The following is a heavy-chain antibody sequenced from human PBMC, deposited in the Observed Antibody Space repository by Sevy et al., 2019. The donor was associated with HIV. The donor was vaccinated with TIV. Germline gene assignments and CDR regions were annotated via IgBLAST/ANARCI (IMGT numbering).Heavy chain of an antibody. J-gene: IGHJ4*02. CDR2: ISYDGSNK. CDR1: GFTFSSYA. Sequence: GGSLRLSCAASGFTFSSYAMHWVRQAPGKGLEWVAVISYDGSNKYYADSVKGRFTIPRDNSKNTLYLQMNSLRAEDTAVYYCARVIGYGDYEAFDYWGQGTLVTVSS. D-gene: IGHD4-17*01. V-gene: IGHV3-30-3*01. CDR3: ARVIGYGDYEAFDY.